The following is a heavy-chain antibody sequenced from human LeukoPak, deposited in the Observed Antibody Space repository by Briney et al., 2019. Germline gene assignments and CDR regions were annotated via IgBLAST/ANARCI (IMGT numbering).Heavy chain of an antibody. CDR2: ISAYNGNT. V-gene: IGHV1-18*04. Sequence: ASVKVSCKVSGYTFSSYYMHWVRQAPGQGLEWMGWISAYNGNTNYAQKLQGRVTMTTDTSTSTAYMELRSLRSDDTAVYYCARLYCSSTSCYLVERYYFDYWGQGTLVTVSS. CDR3: ARLYCSSTSCYLVERYYFDY. CDR1: GYTFSSYY. D-gene: IGHD2-2*01. J-gene: IGHJ4*02.